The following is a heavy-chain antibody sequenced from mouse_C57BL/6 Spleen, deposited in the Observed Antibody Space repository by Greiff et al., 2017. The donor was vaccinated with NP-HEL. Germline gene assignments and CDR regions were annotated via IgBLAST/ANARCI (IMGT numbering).Heavy chain of an antibody. V-gene: IGHV1-18*01. D-gene: IGHD1-1*01. Sequence: EVQLQQSGPELVKPGASVKIPCKASGYTFTDYNMDWVKQSHGKSLEWIGDINPNNGGTIYNQKFKGKATLTVDKSSSTAYMELRSLTSEDTAVYYCARFDYYGSYYWYFDVWGTGTTVTVSS. J-gene: IGHJ1*03. CDR2: INPNNGGT. CDR1: GYTFTDYN. CDR3: ARFDYYGSYYWYFDV.